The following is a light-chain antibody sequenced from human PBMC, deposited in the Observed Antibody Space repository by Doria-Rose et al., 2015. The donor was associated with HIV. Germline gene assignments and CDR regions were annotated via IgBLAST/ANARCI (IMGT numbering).Light chain of an antibody. CDR3: HQYGTSWT. Sequence: TQSPGTLSLSPGERATLSCRASQSSSRTYLAWYQQKPGQAPSLLIYGGSTRATGIPDRFSASGSGTDFTLTINRLEPEDFALYYCHQYGTSWTFGQGTKVEI. CDR2: GGS. CDR1: QSSSRTY. J-gene: IGKJ1*01. V-gene: IGKV3-20*01.